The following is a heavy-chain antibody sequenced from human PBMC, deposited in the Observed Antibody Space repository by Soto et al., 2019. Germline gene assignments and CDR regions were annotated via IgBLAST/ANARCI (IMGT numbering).Heavy chain of an antibody. CDR1: GFTVSSYA. J-gene: IGHJ4*02. Sequence: VQLLESEGGLVQPGGSLRLSCVASGFTVSSYAMSWVRQAPGQRLEWVATFSGGRDTTWHADSVKGRFTVSRDSSKNTLSLQMNSLRPEDTALYYCAKATSATCTGSICYSFDYWGQGTLFTVSS. V-gene: IGHV3-23*01. CDR2: FSGGRDTT. CDR3: AKATSATCTGSICYSFDY. D-gene: IGHD2-21*01.